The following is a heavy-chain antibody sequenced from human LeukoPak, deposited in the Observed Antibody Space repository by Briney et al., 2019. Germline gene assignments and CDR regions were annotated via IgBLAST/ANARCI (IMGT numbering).Heavy chain of an antibody. CDR3: AKDQASQSGYGGILPYYFDN. CDR2: ISYDGSNK. V-gene: IGHV3-30*18. Sequence: GGSLRLSCAASGFTFSSYGMHWVRQAPGKGLEWVAVISYDGSNKYYADSVKGRFTISRDNSKNTLYLQMNSLRTEDTAVYYCAKDQASQSGYGGILPYYFDNWGQGTLVTVSS. D-gene: IGHD4-23*01. CDR1: GFTFSSYG. J-gene: IGHJ4*02.